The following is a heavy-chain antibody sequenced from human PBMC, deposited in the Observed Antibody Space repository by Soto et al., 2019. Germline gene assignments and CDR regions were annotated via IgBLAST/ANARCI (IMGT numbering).Heavy chain of an antibody. D-gene: IGHD5-12*01. V-gene: IGHV2-5*01. CDR1: GFSVTTAGVA. CDR3: AHSDGGYEIIYFDF. CDR2: IYYNDDR. Sequence: ESGPTLVNPTQPLTLTCTFSGFSVTTAGVAVGWIRQTPGGALEWLTLIYYNDDRRFSPSLKTRLTITGDTSKNQVVLSLTNVDPGDTATYFCAHSDGGYEIIYFDFWGQGIPVTVSS. J-gene: IGHJ4*02.